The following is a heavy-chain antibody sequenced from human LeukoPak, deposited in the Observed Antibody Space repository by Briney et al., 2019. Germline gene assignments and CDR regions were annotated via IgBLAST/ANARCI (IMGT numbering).Heavy chain of an antibody. D-gene: IGHD6-6*01. CDR3: AKPQSSLSHFYDS. CDR2: IYHSGTT. CDR1: GYSISSGYY. V-gene: IGHV4-38-2*01. Sequence: SETLSLTCAVSGYSISSGYYWGWIWQPPGKGLEWIGSIYHSGTTYYNPSLTSRVTISVDTSKNHFSLKVNSVTAADTAVYYCAKPQSSLSHFYDSWGQGTLVTVSS. J-gene: IGHJ4*02.